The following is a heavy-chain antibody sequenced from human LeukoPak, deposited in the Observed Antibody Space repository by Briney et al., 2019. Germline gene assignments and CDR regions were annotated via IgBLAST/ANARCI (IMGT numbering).Heavy chain of an antibody. CDR3: AKAMSYYYYYYGMDV. Sequence: GGSLRLSCAASGFTFSSCAMSWVRQAPGKGLEWVSTIIDSGNSIYYADSAEGRFTISRDNSKNTLYLQMNSLRAEDTAVYYCAKAMSYYYYYYGMDVWGQGTTVTVSS. CDR1: GFTFSSCA. V-gene: IGHV3-23*01. J-gene: IGHJ6*02. D-gene: IGHD5/OR15-5a*01. CDR2: IIDSGNSI.